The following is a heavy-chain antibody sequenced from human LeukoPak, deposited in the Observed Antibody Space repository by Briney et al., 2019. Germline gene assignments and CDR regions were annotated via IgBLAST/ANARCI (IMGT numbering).Heavy chain of an antibody. CDR2: MNPNSGNT. V-gene: IGHV1-2*02. D-gene: IGHD2-2*01. CDR1: GYTFTGYY. J-gene: IGHJ5*02. CDR3: ARDTGYCSSTSCFAIWFDP. Sequence: ASVKVSCKASGYTFTGYYMHWVRQATGQGLEWMEWMNPNSGNTGYAQKFQGRVTMTRDTSISTAYMELSRLRSDDTAVYYCARDTGYCSSTSCFAIWFDPWGQGTLVTVSS.